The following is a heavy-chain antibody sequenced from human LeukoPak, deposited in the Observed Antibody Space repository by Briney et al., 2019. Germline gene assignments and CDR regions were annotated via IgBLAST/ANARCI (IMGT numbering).Heavy chain of an antibody. V-gene: IGHV4-59*01. CDR2: IYYSGST. CDR3: ARDIGGPIGY. J-gene: IGHJ4*02. D-gene: IGHD3-10*01. Sequence: SETLSLTCTVSGGSISSYYWSWIRQPPGKGLEWIGYIYYSGSTNYNPSLKSRVTISVDTSKNQFSLKLSSATAADTAVYYCARDIGGPIGYWGQGTLVTVSS. CDR1: GGSISSYY.